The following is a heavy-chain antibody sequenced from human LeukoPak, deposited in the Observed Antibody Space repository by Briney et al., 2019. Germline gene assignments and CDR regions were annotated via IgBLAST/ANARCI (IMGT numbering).Heavy chain of an antibody. D-gene: IGHD3-3*01. J-gene: IGHJ5*02. Sequence: SQTLSLTCTVSGGSIGSDDYYWSWIRQPPGKGLEWIGCIYYSGSTYYNPSLKSRVTISVDTSKNQFSLKLNSVTAADTAVYYCARGVERIFGVVNWFDPWGQGTPVTVSS. CDR2: IYYSGST. CDR3: ARGVERIFGVVNWFDP. CDR1: GGSIGSDDYY. V-gene: IGHV4-30-4*01.